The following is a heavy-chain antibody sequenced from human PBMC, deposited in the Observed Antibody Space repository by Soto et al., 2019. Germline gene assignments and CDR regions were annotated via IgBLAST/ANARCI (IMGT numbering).Heavy chain of an antibody. Sequence: ASVKVSCKASGYTFTSYYMHWVRQAPGQGLEWMGIINPSGGSTSYAQKFQGRVTMTRDTSTSTVYMELSSLRSEDTAVYYCARSATQITNNYYTVTTDFDAVDIWGKGKMV. CDR2: INPSGGST. D-gene: IGHD4-4*01. CDR1: GYTFTSYY. V-gene: IGHV1-46*01. CDR3: ARSATQITNNYYTVTTDFDAVDI. J-gene: IGHJ3*02.